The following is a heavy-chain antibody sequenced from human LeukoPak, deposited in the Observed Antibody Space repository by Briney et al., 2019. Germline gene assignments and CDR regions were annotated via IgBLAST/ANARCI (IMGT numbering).Heavy chain of an antibody. D-gene: IGHD3-10*01. J-gene: IGHJ4*02. CDR3: ARSGGYGSGISY. Sequence: SETLSLTCTVSGGSISAYYWSWIQQPPGKGLEWIGYIYSSGSSNYNPSLKSRVTISVDTSKNQFSLKLSSVTAADTAVYYCARSGGYGSGISYWGQGTLVTVSS. CDR2: IYSSGSS. CDR1: GGSISAYY. V-gene: IGHV4-59*01.